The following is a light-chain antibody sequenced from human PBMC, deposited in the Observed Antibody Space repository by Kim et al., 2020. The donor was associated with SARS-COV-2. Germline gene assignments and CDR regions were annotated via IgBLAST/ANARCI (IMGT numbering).Light chain of an antibody. CDR3: QQSGT. CDR2: DAD. CDR1: QENSNN. V-gene: IGKV1-33*01. J-gene: IGKJ2*01. Sequence: PSCLAATVGDRVKSDRQARQENSNNLNWYKQKPGKAAKLQIDDADNLETGCPARFSGRGSGTDFNFTISSLQPEDIATYYCQQSGTFGQGTKLEI.